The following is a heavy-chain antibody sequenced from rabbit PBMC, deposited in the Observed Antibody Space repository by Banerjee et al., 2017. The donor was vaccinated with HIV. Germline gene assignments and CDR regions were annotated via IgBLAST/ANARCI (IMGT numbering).Heavy chain of an antibody. V-gene: IGHV1S45*01. Sequence: QEQLVESGGGLVKPGASLTLTCKASGFSFSSGYYMSWVRQAPGKGLEWIGCIGTGSGSTYYASWAKGPFTISKTSSTTVTLQMTSLAAADTATYFCARDVYRSGWNGDFNLWGQGTLVTVS. D-gene: IGHD4-1*01. CDR2: IGTGSGST. CDR3: ARDVYRSGWNGDFNL. J-gene: IGHJ4*01. CDR1: GFSFSSGYY.